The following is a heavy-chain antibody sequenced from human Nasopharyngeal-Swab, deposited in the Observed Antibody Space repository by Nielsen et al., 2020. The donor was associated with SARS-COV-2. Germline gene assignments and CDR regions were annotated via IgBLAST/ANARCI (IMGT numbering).Heavy chain of an antibody. CDR2: IYYSGST. D-gene: IGHD3-22*01. CDR1: GGSISSYY. V-gene: IGHV4-59*01. CDR3: ARESDYYDSSGSLGDAFDI. J-gene: IGHJ3*02. Sequence: GSLRLSCTVSGGSISSYYWSWIRQPPGKGLEWIGYIYYSGSTNYNPPLKSRVTISVDTSKNQFSLKLSSVTAADTAVYYCARESDYYDSSGSLGDAFDIWGQGTMVTVSS.